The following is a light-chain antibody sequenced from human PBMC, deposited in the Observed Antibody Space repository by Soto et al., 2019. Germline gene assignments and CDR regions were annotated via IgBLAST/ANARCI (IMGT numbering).Light chain of an antibody. V-gene: IGKV1-5*03. Sequence: DIQMTQSPSTLSASVGDRVTITCRASQTIDSWLAWYQQRPGKPPNLLIYKASTLASGVPSRFSGSGSGTEFTLTINSLHPDDFATYYCQQYHIYSGTFGQGTKVEIK. CDR2: KAS. J-gene: IGKJ1*01. CDR1: QTIDSW. CDR3: QQYHIYSGT.